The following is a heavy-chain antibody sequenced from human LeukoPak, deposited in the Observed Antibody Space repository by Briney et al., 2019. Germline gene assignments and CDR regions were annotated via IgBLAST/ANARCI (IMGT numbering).Heavy chain of an antibody. Sequence: GGSLRLSCAASGFTFSSYSMNWVRQAPGKGLEWVSSISSSSSYIYYADSVKGRFTISRDNAKNSLYLQMNSLRAEDTAVYYCARVGSRYSSGWYSDYWGQGTLVTVSS. V-gene: IGHV3-21*01. CDR1: GFTFSSYS. CDR3: ARVGSRYSSGWYSDY. D-gene: IGHD6-19*01. CDR2: ISSSSSYI. J-gene: IGHJ4*02.